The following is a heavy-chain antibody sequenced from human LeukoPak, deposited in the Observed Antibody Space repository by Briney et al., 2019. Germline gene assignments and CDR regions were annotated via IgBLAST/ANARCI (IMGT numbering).Heavy chain of an antibody. CDR3: ARGPDIVVVLAAISADY. Sequence: GGSLRLSCAASGFTFSYYTMHWVRQAPGKGLEWVAVISYDGSNKYYAESVKGRFTISRDNSKNTLYLQMNSLRAEDTAVYYCARGPDIVVVLAAISADYWGQGTRVTVSS. CDR1: GFTFSYYT. V-gene: IGHV3-30-3*01. J-gene: IGHJ4*02. CDR2: ISYDGSNK. D-gene: IGHD2-2*01.